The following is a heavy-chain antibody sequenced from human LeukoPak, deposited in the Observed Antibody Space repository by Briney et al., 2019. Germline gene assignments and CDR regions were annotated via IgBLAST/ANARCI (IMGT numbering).Heavy chain of an antibody. CDR2: IYSGGST. D-gene: IGHD2-2*01. V-gene: IGHV3-53*01. Sequence: GGSLRLSCAASGFTVSSNYMSWVRQAPGKGLEWVSVIYSGGSTYYADSVKGRFTISRDNSKNTLYLQMNSLRAEDTAVYYCASDTRYCSSTSCYGIFDYWGQGTLVTVSS. CDR3: ASDTRYCSSTSCYGIFDY. J-gene: IGHJ4*02. CDR1: GFTVSSNY.